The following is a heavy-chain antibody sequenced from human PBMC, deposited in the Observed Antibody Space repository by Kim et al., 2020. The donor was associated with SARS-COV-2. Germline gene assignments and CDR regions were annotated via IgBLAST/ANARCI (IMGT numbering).Heavy chain of an antibody. V-gene: IGHV3-64*01. D-gene: IGHD2-2*01. Sequence: GGSLRLSCAASGFTFSSYAMHWVRQAPGKGLEYVSAISSNGGSTYYANSVKGRFTISRDNSKNTLYLQMGSLRAEDMAVYYCASEGSTSLFDYWGQGTLV. CDR2: ISSNGGST. CDR3: ASEGSTSLFDY. CDR1: GFTFSSYA. J-gene: IGHJ4*02.